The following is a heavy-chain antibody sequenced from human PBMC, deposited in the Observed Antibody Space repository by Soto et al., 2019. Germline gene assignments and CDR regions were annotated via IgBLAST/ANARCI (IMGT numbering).Heavy chain of an antibody. J-gene: IGHJ4*02. V-gene: IGHV4-59*01. CDR3: ARSSSGSYYQQH. CDR1: GGSISSYY. Sequence: SETLSLTCTVSGGSISSYYWSWIRQPPGKGLEWIGYIYYIGSTNYNPSLKNRVTISRDTSKNQFSLKLSSVTAADTAVYYCARSSSGSYYQQHWGQGALVTVSS. D-gene: IGHD3-10*01. CDR2: IYYIGST.